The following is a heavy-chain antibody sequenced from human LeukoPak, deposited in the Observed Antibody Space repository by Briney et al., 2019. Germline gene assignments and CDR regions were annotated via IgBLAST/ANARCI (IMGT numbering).Heavy chain of an antibody. V-gene: IGHV3-30*07. CDR1: VFTFSSYV. CDR3: AKTRGSGPFDY. J-gene: IGHJ4*02. Sequence: GRPLRLSCAVSVFTFSSYVVHWVRETRGRGLEGVAIISYDGSNEYYADSVKGRFTISRDNSKNTLYLQMNNLRAEDTAVYYCAKTRGSGPFDYSGQGTLVTVSS. D-gene: IGHD3-10*01. CDR2: ISYDGSNE.